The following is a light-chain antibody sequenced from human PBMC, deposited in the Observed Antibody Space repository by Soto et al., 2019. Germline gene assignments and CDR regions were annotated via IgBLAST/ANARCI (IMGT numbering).Light chain of an antibody. CDR2: GAS. V-gene: IGKV3-15*01. CDR3: QQYHNWPPYT. CDR1: QSVSSN. J-gene: IGKJ2*01. Sequence: EIVLTQSPGTLSKSPGERATLSCRASQSVSSNLAWYQQKPGQAPRLLIYGASTRATGIPARFSGSGSGTELTLTLSSLQSEDFALYYCQQYHNWPPYTFGQGTKREIK.